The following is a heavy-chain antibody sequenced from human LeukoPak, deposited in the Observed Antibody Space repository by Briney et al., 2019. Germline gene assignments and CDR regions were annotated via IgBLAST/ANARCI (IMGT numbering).Heavy chain of an antibody. Sequence: GGSLRLSCTASGFTFSSYAMSWVRQAPGQGLEWVSIISGSDGGTYYSDSVKGRLTISRDNSTNTLYLQMSSLRSADTAVYYCATAPRYYYDRSGYAYYFDYWGQGKLVTVSS. CDR2: ISGSDGGT. D-gene: IGHD3-22*01. J-gene: IGHJ4*02. CDR1: GFTFSSYA. CDR3: ATAPRYYYDRSGYAYYFDY. V-gene: IGHV3-23*01.